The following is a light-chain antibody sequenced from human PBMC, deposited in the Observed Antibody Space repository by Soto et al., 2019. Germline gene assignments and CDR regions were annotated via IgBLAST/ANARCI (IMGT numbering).Light chain of an antibody. Sequence: DIVMTQSPLSLPVTLGQPASISCRSSQSLLYSDGDTYLSWFHQMPGQSPRRLIAQVSNRDSVVPDSFFGSGSGTGFTLKITRVQADDGGLYYGMPGKHWLYTFGQRTKVE. J-gene: IGKJ2*01. CDR3: MPGKHWLYT. CDR2: QVS. V-gene: IGKV2-30*01. CDR1: QSLLYSDGDTY.